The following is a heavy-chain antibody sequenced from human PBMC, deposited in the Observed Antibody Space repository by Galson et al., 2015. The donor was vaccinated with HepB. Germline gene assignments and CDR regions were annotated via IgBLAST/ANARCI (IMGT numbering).Heavy chain of an antibody. CDR3: AREYYDILTGYSFPMDV. V-gene: IGHV1-3*01. J-gene: IGHJ6*03. D-gene: IGHD3-9*01. Sequence: SVKVSCKASGYTFTSYAMHWVRQAPGQRLEWMGWINAGNGNTKYSQKFQGRVTITRDTSASTAYMELSSLRSEDTAVYYCAREYYDILTGYSFPMDVWGKGTTVTVSS. CDR1: GYTFTSYA. CDR2: INAGNGNT.